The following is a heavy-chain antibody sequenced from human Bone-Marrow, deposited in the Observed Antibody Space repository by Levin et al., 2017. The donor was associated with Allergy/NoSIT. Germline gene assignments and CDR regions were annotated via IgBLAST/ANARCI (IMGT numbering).Heavy chain of an antibody. CDR2: IFGRDGRT. CDR1: GFPFSTYD. V-gene: IGHV3-23*01. Sequence: GGSLRLSCVASGFPFSTYDMSWVRQAPGKGLEWVSVIFGRDGRTYYADSVKGRFTISRDNSKNTLYLQMNSLKVEDTAVYRCTKGAHLDYWGQGTLATVSS. J-gene: IGHJ4*02. CDR3: TKGAHLDY.